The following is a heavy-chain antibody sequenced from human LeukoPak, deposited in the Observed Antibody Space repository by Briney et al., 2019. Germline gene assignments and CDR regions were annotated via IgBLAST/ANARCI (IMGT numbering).Heavy chain of an antibody. J-gene: IGHJ6*03. D-gene: IGHD6-6*01. V-gene: IGHV1-69*13. CDR1: GGTFSSYA. Sequence: ASVKVSCKASGGTFSSYAISWVRQAPGQGLEWMGGIIPIFGTANYAQKSQGRVTITADESTSTAYMELSSLRSEDTAVYYCAGGIAARPYYMDVWGKGTTVTVSS. CDR2: IIPIFGTA. CDR3: AGGIAARPYYMDV.